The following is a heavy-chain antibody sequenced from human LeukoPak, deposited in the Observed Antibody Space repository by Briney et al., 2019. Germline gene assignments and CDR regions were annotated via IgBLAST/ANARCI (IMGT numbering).Heavy chain of an antibody. CDR1: GGSFSGYY. J-gene: IGHJ4*02. D-gene: IGHD7-27*01. Sequence: PSETLSLTCAVYGGSFSGYYWSWIRQPPGKGLEWIGEINHSGSTNYNPSLKSRVTTSLDTSKNQFSLKLTSVTAADTGVYYCARDTQGSTWGSHFDYWGQGTLVTVSS. CDR2: INHSGST. CDR3: ARDTQGSTWGSHFDY. V-gene: IGHV4-34*01.